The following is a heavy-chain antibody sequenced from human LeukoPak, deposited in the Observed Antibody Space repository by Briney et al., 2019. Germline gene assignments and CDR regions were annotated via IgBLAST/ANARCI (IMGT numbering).Heavy chain of an antibody. Sequence: TGGSLRVSCAASGFTFDDYARPWVRQAPGKGLEWVSGISWNSGSIGYADSVKGRFTISRDNAKNSLYLQMNSLRAEDTALYYCAKGTTMIHTTIDYWGQGTLVTVSS. V-gene: IGHV3-9*01. CDR1: GFTFDDYA. J-gene: IGHJ4*02. CDR3: AKGTTMIHTTIDY. CDR2: ISWNSGSI. D-gene: IGHD3-22*01.